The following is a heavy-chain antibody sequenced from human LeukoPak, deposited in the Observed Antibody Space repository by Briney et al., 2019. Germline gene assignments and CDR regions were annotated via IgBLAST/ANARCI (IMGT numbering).Heavy chain of an antibody. J-gene: IGHJ5*02. Sequence: ASVKLSCKTSGYSFSDYYIHWVRQAHGQGLEWMGWINTKSGRTSSARKFQGRVTMTRDPSITTVYMDMAWLTSDDTAIYFCARADFIDAGPYLIGPWGQGTLVTVSS. D-gene: IGHD3-3*01. V-gene: IGHV1-2*02. CDR1: GYSFSDYY. CDR2: INTKSGRT. CDR3: ARADFIDAGPYLIGP.